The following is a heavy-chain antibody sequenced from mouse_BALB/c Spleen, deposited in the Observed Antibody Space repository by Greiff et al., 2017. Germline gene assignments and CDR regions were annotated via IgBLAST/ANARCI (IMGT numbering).Heavy chain of an antibody. Sequence: EVMLVESGGGLVQPGGSRKLSCAASGFTFSDYGMAWVRQAPGKGPEWVAFISNLAYSIYYADTVTGRFTISRENAKNTLYLEMSSLRSEDTAMYYCARGYYGSDYYAMDYWGQGTSVTVSS. J-gene: IGHJ4*01. CDR2: ISNLAYSI. D-gene: IGHD1-1*01. CDR3: ARGYYGSDYYAMDY. V-gene: IGHV5-15*02. CDR1: GFTFSDYG.